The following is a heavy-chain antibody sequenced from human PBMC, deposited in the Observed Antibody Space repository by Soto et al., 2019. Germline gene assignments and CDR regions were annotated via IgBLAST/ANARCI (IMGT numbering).Heavy chain of an antibody. CDR1: GDSIISGDYY. Sequence: SETLSLTCTVSGDSIISGDYYWSWIRQTPGKGLEWIGYIYYSGDTNYNPSLKSRVIISVDTSKNQFSLKLSSVTAADTAVYYFAREGGLPNVGNPDNYYTWGARGQGTTVTVSS. V-gene: IGHV4-30-4*01. CDR3: AREGGLPNVGNPDNYYTWGA. J-gene: IGHJ6*02. CDR2: IYYSGDT. D-gene: IGHD1-26*01.